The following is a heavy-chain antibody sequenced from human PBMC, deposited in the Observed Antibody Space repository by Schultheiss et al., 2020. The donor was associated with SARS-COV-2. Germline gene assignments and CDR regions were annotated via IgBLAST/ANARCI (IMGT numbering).Heavy chain of an antibody. J-gene: IGHJ4*02. CDR3: AREPYGSVTYYFDY. CDR2: INAGNGNT. CDR1: GGTFSSYA. Sequence: ASVKVSCKASGGTFSSYAISWVRQAPGQGLEWMGGINAGNGNTKYSQKFQGRVTITRDTSASTAYMELSSLRSDDTAVYYCAREPYGSVTYYFDYWGQGTLVTVSS. D-gene: IGHD3-10*01. V-gene: IGHV1-3*01.